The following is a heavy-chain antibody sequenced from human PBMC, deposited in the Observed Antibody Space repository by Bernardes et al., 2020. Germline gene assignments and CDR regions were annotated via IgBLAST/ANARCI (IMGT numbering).Heavy chain of an antibody. V-gene: IGHV3-23*01. J-gene: IGHJ6*03. D-gene: IGHD4-4*01. Sequence: GGSLTLSCAASGFSFGNFAMSWVRQAPGKGLEWVSTISRSGATTHYADSVKGRFTISRDNSKNTLFLHMNSLTAEDSAVYYCAKHLTSYSNYGPFYYYMDVWGKGTTVTVSS. CDR1: GFSFGNFA. CDR2: ISRSGATT. CDR3: AKHLTSYSNYGPFYYYMDV.